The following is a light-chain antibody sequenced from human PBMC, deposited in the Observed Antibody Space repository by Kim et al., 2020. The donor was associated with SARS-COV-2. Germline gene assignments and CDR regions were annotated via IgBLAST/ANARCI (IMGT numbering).Light chain of an antibody. CDR2: GAS. CDR3: QQYGTSPWT. Sequence: EIVLTQSPGTLSLSPGERVTLSCRASQSVSSHYLAWYQQRPGQAPRLLIYGASSRPTGIPDRFSGSGSGTDFNLIISRLEAEDFAVYYCQQYGTSPWTFGQGTKVDIK. CDR1: QSVSSHY. V-gene: IGKV3-20*01. J-gene: IGKJ1*01.